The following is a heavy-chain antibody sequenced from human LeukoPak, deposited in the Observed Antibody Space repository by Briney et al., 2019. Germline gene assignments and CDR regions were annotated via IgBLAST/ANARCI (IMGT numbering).Heavy chain of an antibody. CDR1: GGSISSSSFY. J-gene: IGHJ2*01. Sequence: PSGTLSPTCAVSGGSISSSSFYWGWIRHPPGQGLEWIGNIYYSVTTYYNPSFRTRATISVDTTKNQFSLKLRSLTSTHTAVYYCASPLSWDWYFGLWGRGTLVTLSS. D-gene: IGHD6-13*01. V-gene: IGHV4-39*01. CDR3: ASPLSWDWYFGL. CDR2: IYYSVTT.